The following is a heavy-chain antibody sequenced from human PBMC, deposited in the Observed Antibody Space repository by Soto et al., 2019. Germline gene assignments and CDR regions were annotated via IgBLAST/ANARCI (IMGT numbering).Heavy chain of an antibody. CDR1: GFTFSDYY. V-gene: IGHV3-11*06. Sequence: PGGSLRLSCAASGFTFSDYYMSWIRQAPGKGLEWVSYISSSSSYTNYADSVKGRFTISRDNAKNSLYLQMNSLRAEDTAVYYCARFYDSSGYYPFDYWGQGTLVTVSS. J-gene: IGHJ4*02. CDR3: ARFYDSSGYYPFDY. D-gene: IGHD3-22*01. CDR2: ISSSSSYT.